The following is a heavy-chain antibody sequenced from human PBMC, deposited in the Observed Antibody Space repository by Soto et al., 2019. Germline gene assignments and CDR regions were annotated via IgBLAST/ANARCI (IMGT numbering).Heavy chain of an antibody. CDR1: GGSISSYY. V-gene: IGHV4-59*01. CDR2: IYYSGST. Sequence: PSETLSLTCTVSGGSISSYYWSWIRQPPGKGLEWIGYIYYSGSTNYNPSLKSRVTISVDTSKNQFSLKLSSVTAADTAVYYCARGRHSYGPPSGFDYWGQGTLVTVSS. J-gene: IGHJ4*02. CDR3: ARGRHSYGPPSGFDY. D-gene: IGHD5-18*01.